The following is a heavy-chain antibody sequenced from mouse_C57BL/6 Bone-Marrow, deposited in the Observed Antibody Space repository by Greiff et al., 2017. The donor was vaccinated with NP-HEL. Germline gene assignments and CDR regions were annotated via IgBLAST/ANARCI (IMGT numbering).Heavy chain of an antibody. CDR1: GYSFTGYY. J-gene: IGHJ3*01. V-gene: IGHV1-42*01. CDR3: ASGPWFAY. CDR2: INPSTGGT. Sequence: VHVKQSGPELVKPGASVKISCKASGYSFTGYYMNWVKQSPEKSLEWIGEINPSTGGTTYNQKFKAKATLTVDKSSSTAYMQLKSLTSEDSAVYYCASGPWFAYWGKGTLVTVSA.